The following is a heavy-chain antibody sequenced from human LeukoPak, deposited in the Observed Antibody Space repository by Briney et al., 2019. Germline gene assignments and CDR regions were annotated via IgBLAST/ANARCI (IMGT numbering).Heavy chain of an antibody. CDR3: ASDGDDSSGYYYYDAFDI. D-gene: IGHD3-22*01. Sequence: SETLSLTCTVSGYSISSGYYWGWIRQPPGKGLEWIGSIYHSGSTYYIPSLKSRVTISVDTSKNQFSLKLSSVTAADTAVYYCASDGDDSSGYYYYDAFDIWGQGTMVTVSS. V-gene: IGHV4-38-2*02. CDR1: GYSISSGYY. J-gene: IGHJ3*02. CDR2: IYHSGST.